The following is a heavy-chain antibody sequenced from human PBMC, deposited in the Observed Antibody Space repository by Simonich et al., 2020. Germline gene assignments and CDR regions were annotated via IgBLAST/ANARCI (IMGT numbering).Heavy chain of an antibody. D-gene: IGHD2-15*01. Sequence: QVQLVQSGADVNKLGASFKVSCKAYGYTFTGYYMLWVRQAPGQGREWMGRINPTSGVTNHAQRCQGRVTRTRDTSIRTADMELSRLRSDDTAVSYCARDGGNCSGGSCYWYFDLWGRGTLVTVSS. CDR1: GYTFTGYY. CDR3: ARDGGNCSGGSCYWYFDL. J-gene: IGHJ2*01. V-gene: IGHV1-2*01. CDR2: INPTSGVT.